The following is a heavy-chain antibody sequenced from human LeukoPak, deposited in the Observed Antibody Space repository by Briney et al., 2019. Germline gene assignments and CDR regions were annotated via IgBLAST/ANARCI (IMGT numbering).Heavy chain of an antibody. CDR1: GFTFSSYA. Sequence: PGGSLRLSCAASGFTFSSYAMNWVRQAPGKGLEWVSSISESGGTTDYADSVKGRFTISRDNAKNSLYLQMNSLRAEDTAVYYCARAHNWKYGSFDFWGQGTLVTVSS. CDR2: ISESGGTT. V-gene: IGHV3-48*04. D-gene: IGHD1-7*01. J-gene: IGHJ4*02. CDR3: ARAHNWKYGSFDF.